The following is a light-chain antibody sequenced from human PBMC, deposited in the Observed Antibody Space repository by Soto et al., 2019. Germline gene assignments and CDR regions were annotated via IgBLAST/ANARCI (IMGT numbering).Light chain of an antibody. V-gene: IGKV1-12*01. CDR2: AAS. Sequence: DIQMTQSPSSVSASVGDRVTITCRASQGISSYLAWYQQKPGKAPNLLIYAASSLHSGVPSSFGGSGSGTDFTLTISSLQPEDFATYYCQQANSFPLTFGGGTKVEIK. CDR1: QGISSY. CDR3: QQANSFPLT. J-gene: IGKJ4*01.